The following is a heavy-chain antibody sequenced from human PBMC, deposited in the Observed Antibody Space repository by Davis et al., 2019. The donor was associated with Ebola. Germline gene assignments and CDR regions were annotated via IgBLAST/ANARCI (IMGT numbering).Heavy chain of an antibody. Sequence: AASVKVSCKASGYTFTSYYMYWVRQAPGQGLEWMGWISAYNGNTNYAQKLQGRVTMTTDTSTSTAYMELRSLRSDDTAVYYCARGYCSGGSCYSPDYWGQGTLVTVSS. CDR3: ARGYCSGGSCYSPDY. V-gene: IGHV1-18*04. D-gene: IGHD2-15*01. CDR1: GYTFTSYY. J-gene: IGHJ4*02. CDR2: ISAYNGNT.